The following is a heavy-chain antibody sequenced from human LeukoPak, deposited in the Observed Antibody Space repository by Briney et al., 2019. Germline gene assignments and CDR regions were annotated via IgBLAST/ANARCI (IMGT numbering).Heavy chain of an antibody. V-gene: IGHV4-59*01. J-gene: IGHJ4*02. D-gene: IGHD3-10*01. CDR2: IYYSGST. Sequence: SETLSLTCAVYGGSFSGYYWSWIRQPPGKGLEWIGYIYYSGSTNYNPSLKSRVTISVDTSKNQFSLKLSSVTAADTAVYYCARDRYYYGSGYDYWGQGTLVTVSS. CDR3: ARDRYYYGSGYDY. CDR1: GGSFSGYY.